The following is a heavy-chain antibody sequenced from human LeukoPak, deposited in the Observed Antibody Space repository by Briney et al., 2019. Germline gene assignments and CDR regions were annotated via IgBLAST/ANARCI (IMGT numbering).Heavy chain of an antibody. CDR2: SSGGDGRA. V-gene: IGHV3-23*01. CDR1: GFTFSTNA. D-gene: IGHD3-22*01. CDR3: ARGSGYFLDFNY. J-gene: IGHJ4*02. Sequence: GGSLRLSCLTSGFTFSTNAMSWVRQAPGKGLEWVAASSGGDGRAYYAESVKGRFTISRDNSKNTLFLQVNSLKAEDTAVYYCARGSGYFLDFNYWGQGALVTVSS.